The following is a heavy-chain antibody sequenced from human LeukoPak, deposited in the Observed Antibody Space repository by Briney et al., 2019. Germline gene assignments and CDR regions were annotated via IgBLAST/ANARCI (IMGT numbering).Heavy chain of an antibody. D-gene: IGHD2-15*01. CDR3: ARAGDIVVVVAADYYYMDV. Sequence: ASVKVSCKASGGTFSSYAISWVRQAPGQGLEWMGWISAYNGNTNYAQKLQGRVTMTTDTSTSTAYMELRSLRSDDTAVYYCARAGDIVVVVAADYYYMDVWGKGTTATISS. CDR1: GGTFSSYA. V-gene: IGHV1-18*01. CDR2: ISAYNGNT. J-gene: IGHJ6*03.